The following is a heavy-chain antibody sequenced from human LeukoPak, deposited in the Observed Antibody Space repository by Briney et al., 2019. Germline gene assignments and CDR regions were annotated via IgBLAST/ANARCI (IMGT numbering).Heavy chain of an antibody. CDR3: ARTANFAAGYYIDY. Sequence: KPGGSLTLSCAASGFTFSSYTMNWVRQPPGKGLEWVSSISGSSRHKYYPDSVKGRFTISRDNAKNSLYLQMNSLGAEDTAVYYCARTANFAAGYYIDYWGQGTLVTVSS. J-gene: IGHJ4*02. CDR1: GFTFSSYT. CDR2: ISGSSRHK. D-gene: IGHD6-13*01. V-gene: IGHV3-21*01.